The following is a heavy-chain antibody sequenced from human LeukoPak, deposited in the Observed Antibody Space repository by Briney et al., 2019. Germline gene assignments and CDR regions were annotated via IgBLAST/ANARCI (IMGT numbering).Heavy chain of an antibody. V-gene: IGHV4-39*01. J-gene: IGHJ4*02. Sequence: SETLSLTCTVSGGSISSSSYYWGWIRQPPGKGLEWIGSIYYSGSTYYNPSLKSRVTISVDTSKNQFSLKLSSVTAADTAVYYCARAQWELLHFDYWGQGTLVTVSS. CDR1: GGSISSSSYY. D-gene: IGHD1-26*01. CDR2: IYYSGST. CDR3: ARAQWELLHFDY.